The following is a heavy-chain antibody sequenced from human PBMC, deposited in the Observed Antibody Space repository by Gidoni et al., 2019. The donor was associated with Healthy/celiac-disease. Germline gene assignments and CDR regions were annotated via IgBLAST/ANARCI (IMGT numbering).Heavy chain of an antibody. CDR2: ISDSCGKT. Sequence: EVQRLASGGGLVQPGGSLRLSCAASGFTFNSYAMSWVRQAPGKGLEWVSVISDSCGKTYYADSVKGRFTISRDNSKNTLYLQMNSLRAEDTAVYYCAKDFLGGSNAFDIWGQGTMVTVSS. V-gene: IGHV3-23*01. CDR3: AKDFLGGSNAFDI. D-gene: IGHD1-26*01. J-gene: IGHJ3*02. CDR1: GFTFNSYA.